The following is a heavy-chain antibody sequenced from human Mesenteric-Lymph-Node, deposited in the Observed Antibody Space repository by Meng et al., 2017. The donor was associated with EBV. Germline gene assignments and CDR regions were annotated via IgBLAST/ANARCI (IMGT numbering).Heavy chain of an antibody. Sequence: HLKESVSGLVNPSQRLFLTCAVSGGSISSDDYTWNWIRQPPGKGLEWIGNIFHTGSTQYKSSLKSRVTISVDRSKNQFSLRLHSVTAADTAVYYCARADYYDTSGNLDFWGQGTLVTVSS. CDR2: IFHTGST. D-gene: IGHD3-22*01. J-gene: IGHJ4*02. CDR1: GGSISSDDYT. CDR3: ARADYYDTSGNLDF. V-gene: IGHV4-30-2*01.